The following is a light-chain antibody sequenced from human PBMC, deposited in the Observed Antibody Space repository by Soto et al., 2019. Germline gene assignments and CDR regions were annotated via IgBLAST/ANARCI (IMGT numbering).Light chain of an antibody. CDR3: SSYTSSSSPV. Sequence: QSALTQPASVSGSPGQSITISCTGTSSDVGGYNYVSWYQQHPGKAPKLMIYEVSNRPSGVSNRFSGSKSGNTASLTISGIKAEDEADYYCSSYTSSSSPVFGGGTKLTVL. J-gene: IGLJ2*01. V-gene: IGLV2-14*01. CDR1: SSDVGGYNY. CDR2: EVS.